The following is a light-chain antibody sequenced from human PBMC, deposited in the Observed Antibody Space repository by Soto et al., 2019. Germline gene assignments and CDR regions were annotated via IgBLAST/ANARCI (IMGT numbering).Light chain of an antibody. J-gene: IGKJ1*01. CDR1: QSVSSSY. V-gene: IGKV3-20*01. Sequence: IVSTQSPGTLSLSPGERATLSCRASQSVSSSYLAWYQQKPGQAPRLLIYGASSRATGIPDRFSGSGSGTDFTLTISRLEPEDFAVYYCQKYGSSPVTFGQGTKVDIK. CDR2: GAS. CDR3: QKYGSSPVT.